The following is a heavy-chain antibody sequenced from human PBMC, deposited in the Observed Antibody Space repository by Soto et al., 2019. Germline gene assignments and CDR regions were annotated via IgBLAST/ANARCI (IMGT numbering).Heavy chain of an antibody. CDR1: GGTFSSYA. CDR2: IIPIFGTA. J-gene: IGHJ4*02. V-gene: IGHV1-69*13. D-gene: IGHD5-18*01. Sequence: SSVKVSCKASGGTFSSYAISWVRQAPGQGLEWMGGIIPIFGTANYAQKFQGRVTITADESTSTAYMELSSLRSEDTAVYYCASRRRDGYNLFLTVDDWGQGTLVTVDS. CDR3: ASRRRDGYNLFLTVDD.